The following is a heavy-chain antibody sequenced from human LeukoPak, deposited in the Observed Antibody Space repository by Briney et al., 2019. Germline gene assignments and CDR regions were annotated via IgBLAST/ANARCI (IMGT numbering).Heavy chain of an antibody. D-gene: IGHD5-12*01. CDR3: ARDSGYSGYDFIVGCFDY. Sequence: GGSLRLSCAASGFTFSSYSMNWVRQAPGKGLEWVSSISSSSSYIYYADSVKGRFTISRDNAKNSLYLQMNSLRAEDTAMYYCARDSGYSGYDFIVGCFDYWGQGTLVTVSS. CDR1: GFTFSSYS. CDR2: ISSSSSYI. V-gene: IGHV3-21*01. J-gene: IGHJ4*02.